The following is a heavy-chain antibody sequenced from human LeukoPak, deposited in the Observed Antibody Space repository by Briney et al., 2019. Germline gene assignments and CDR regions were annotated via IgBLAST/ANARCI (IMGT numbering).Heavy chain of an antibody. D-gene: IGHD6-13*01. Sequence: SETLSLTCAVYGGSFSGYYWSWIRQPPGKGLEWIGEINHSGSTYYNPSLKSRVTISVDTSKNQFSLKLSSVTAADTAVYYCARRIAAAGTNCFDYWGQGTLVTVSS. CDR3: ARRIAAAGTNCFDY. CDR2: INHSGST. V-gene: IGHV4-34*01. CDR1: GGSFSGYY. J-gene: IGHJ4*02.